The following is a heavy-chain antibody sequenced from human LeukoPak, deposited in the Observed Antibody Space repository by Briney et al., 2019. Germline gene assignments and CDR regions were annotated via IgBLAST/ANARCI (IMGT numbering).Heavy chain of an antibody. Sequence: GGSLRLSCSASGFTFSAYAMHWVRQAPGKGLEYVSAISSSGGRTYYADSVKGRFTISRDNSKNTLYLQVSSLRPEDTAVYYCVKAFSGSYYNPGYFDYWGQGTLVTVSS. CDR1: GFTFSAYA. D-gene: IGHD3-10*01. J-gene: IGHJ4*02. CDR3: VKAFSGSYYNPGYFDY. V-gene: IGHV3-64D*09. CDR2: ISSSGGRT.